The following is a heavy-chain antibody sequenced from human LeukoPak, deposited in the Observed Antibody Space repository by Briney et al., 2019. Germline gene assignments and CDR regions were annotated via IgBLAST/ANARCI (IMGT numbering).Heavy chain of an antibody. J-gene: IGHJ4*02. D-gene: IGHD2-8*02. CDR2: IIPILGIA. V-gene: IGHV1-69*04. CDR1: GGTFSSYA. CDR3: ARDRGTGLFDY. Sequence: SVKVSCKASGGTFSSYAISWVRQAPGQGLEWMGRIIPILGIANYAQKFQGRVTITADKSTSTACMELSSLRSEDTAVYYCARDRGTGLFDYWGQGTLVTVSS.